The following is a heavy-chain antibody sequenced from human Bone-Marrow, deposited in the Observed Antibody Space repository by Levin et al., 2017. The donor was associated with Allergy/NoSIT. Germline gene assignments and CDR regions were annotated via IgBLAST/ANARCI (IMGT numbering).Heavy chain of an antibody. V-gene: IGHV1-2*02. CDR1: GYTFTGYY. D-gene: IGHD3-22*01. J-gene: IGHJ4*02. Sequence: PVASVKVSCKASGYTFTGYYMHWVRQAPGQGLEWMGWINPNSGGTNYAQKFQGRVTMTRDTSISTAYMELSGLRSDDTAVYYCARDLAYYDTSATRGWGQGTLVTVSS. CDR3: ARDLAYYDTSATRG. CDR2: INPNSGGT.